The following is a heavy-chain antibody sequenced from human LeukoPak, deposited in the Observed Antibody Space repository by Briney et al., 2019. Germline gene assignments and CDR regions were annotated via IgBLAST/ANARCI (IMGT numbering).Heavy chain of an antibody. CDR3: ARDRVGATDYFDY. V-gene: IGHV3-30-3*01. J-gene: IGHJ4*02. CDR1: GFTFSSYA. CDR2: ISHDGSNK. Sequence: PGGSLRLSCAASGFTFSSYAMHWVRQAPGKGLEWVAVISHDGSNKYYADSVKGRFTISRDNSKNTLYLQMNSLRAEDTAVYHCARDRVGATDYFDYWGQGTLVTVSS. D-gene: IGHD1-26*01.